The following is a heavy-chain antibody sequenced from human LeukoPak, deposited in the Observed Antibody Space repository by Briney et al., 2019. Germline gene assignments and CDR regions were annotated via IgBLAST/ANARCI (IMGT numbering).Heavy chain of an antibody. Sequence: SQTLSLTCAISGDXVSSHSSAWNWIRQSPSRGLEWLGRTYYRSKWYHDYAVSVRSRISINPDTSKNQFSLQLSSVTPEDTAVYYCARDSYYYGSGFDYWGQGTLVTVSS. J-gene: IGHJ4*02. CDR3: ARDSYYYGSGFDY. CDR2: TYYRSKWYH. D-gene: IGHD3-10*01. CDR1: GDXVSSHSSA. V-gene: IGHV6-1*01.